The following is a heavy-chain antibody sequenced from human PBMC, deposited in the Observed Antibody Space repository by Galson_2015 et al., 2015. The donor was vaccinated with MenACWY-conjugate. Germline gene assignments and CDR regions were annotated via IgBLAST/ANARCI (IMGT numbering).Heavy chain of an antibody. V-gene: IGHV5-51*01. D-gene: IGHD6-19*01. CDR2: IYPGDSET. CDR3: ARQSYSTGWYGDY. CDR1: GYNFNNYW. J-gene: IGHJ4*02. Sequence: QSGAEVKKPGESLKISCKGSGYNFNNYWVGWVRQMPGKGLEWMGIIYPGDSETRSSPSFQGQVTLSADKSISTAYLQWSSLKASDSAIYYCARQSYSTGWYGDYWGQGTLVTVSS.